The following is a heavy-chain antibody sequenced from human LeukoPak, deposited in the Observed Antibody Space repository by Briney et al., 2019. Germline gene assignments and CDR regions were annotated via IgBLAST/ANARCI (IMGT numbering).Heavy chain of an antibody. J-gene: IGHJ4*02. D-gene: IGHD4-17*01. CDR3: ARVYGDYVWGYFDY. CDR1: GGSFSGYY. V-gene: IGHV4-34*01. CDR2: INHSGST. Sequence: NPSETLSLTCAVYGGSFSGYYWSWIRQPPGKGLEWIGEINHSGSTNYNPSLKSRVTISADTSVNQFSLKLSSVTAADTAVYYCARVYGDYVWGYFDYWGQGTLVTVSS.